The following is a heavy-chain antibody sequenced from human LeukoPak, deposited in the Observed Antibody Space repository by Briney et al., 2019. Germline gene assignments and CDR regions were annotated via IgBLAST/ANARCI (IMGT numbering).Heavy chain of an antibody. CDR1: GYTFTTYY. CDR2: INPSGGST. Sequence: GASVKVSCKASGYTFTTYYMHWVRQAPGQGLEWMGIINPSGGSTTYAQKFQGRVTITRDTSTNTVYMEVSSLRSEDTAAYYCARDRHGSGTYNYYGMDVWGQGTTVTVSS. J-gene: IGHJ6*02. V-gene: IGHV1-46*01. D-gene: IGHD3-10*01. CDR3: ARDRHGSGTYNYYGMDV.